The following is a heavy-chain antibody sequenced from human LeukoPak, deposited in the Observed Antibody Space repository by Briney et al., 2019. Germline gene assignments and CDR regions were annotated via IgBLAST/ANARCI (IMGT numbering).Heavy chain of an antibody. Sequence: GGSLRLSCAASGFTFSSYGMHWVRQAPGKGLEWVAVIWYDGSNKYYADSVKGRFTISRDNSKNTLYLQMNSLRAEDTAVYYCARDESGSYYSPNDYWGQGTLVTVSS. CDR3: ARDESGSYYSPNDY. D-gene: IGHD1-26*01. J-gene: IGHJ4*02. V-gene: IGHV3-33*01. CDR1: GFTFSSYG. CDR2: IWYDGSNK.